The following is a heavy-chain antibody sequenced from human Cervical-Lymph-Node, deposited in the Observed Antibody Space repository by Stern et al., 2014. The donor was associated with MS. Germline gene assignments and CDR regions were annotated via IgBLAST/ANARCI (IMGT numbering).Heavy chain of an antibody. CDR2: IRDRAHIYST. CDR3: ARDLGEGARERGASDI. J-gene: IGHJ3*02. Sequence: EVQLVESGGGLVQPGGSLRLSWAASGFTFSDYYMDWVRQAPGKGLEWVGRIRDRAHIYSTEYAASVKGRFTISRDDSKNSVYLQMNSLKSEDTAVYYCARDLGEGARERGASDIWGQGTMVTVSS. V-gene: IGHV3-72*01. D-gene: IGHD1-26*01. CDR1: GFTFSDYY.